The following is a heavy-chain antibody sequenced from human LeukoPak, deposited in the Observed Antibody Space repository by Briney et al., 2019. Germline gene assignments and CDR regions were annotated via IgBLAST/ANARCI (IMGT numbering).Heavy chain of an antibody. CDR2: ISAYNGHT. D-gene: IGHD6-13*01. V-gene: IGHV1-18*01. J-gene: IGHJ4*02. CDR1: GYTFTSYG. CDR3: ARAGQQLPSGHY. Sequence: ASVKVSCKASGYTFTSYGISWVRQAPGQGLEWMGWISAYNGHTDYAQKLQGRVTMTADTSTSTAYMELRSLRSDDTAVYYCARAGQQLPSGHYWGQGTLVTVSS.